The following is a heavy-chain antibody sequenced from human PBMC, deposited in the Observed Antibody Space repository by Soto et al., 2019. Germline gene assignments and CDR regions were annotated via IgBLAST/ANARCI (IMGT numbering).Heavy chain of an antibody. CDR1: GYTFTNYY. CDR2: INSGGGSA. J-gene: IGHJ4*01. V-gene: IGHV1-46*03. D-gene: IGHD2-21*02. CDR3: ARGGLVVVVTAAFDN. Sequence: QVQLVQSGAEVKKPGASVKLSCKASGYTFTNYYMHWVRQAPGQGLEWMGIINSGGGSATYAQKFLGRVALPMDTSTTTVYMDLSSLGSDDSAVYYCARGGLVVVVTAAFDNWGHGALVTVSS.